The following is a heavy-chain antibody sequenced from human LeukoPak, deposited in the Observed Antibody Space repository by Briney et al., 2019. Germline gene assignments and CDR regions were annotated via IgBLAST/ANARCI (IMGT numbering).Heavy chain of an antibody. V-gene: IGHV4-39*01. CDR3: ARLEGSGWPYYGMDV. D-gene: IGHD6-19*01. J-gene: IGHJ6*02. CDR1: GGSISSSSYY. CDR2: IYYSGST. Sequence: SETLSHTCSVSGGSISSSSYYWGWIRQPPGKGLEWIGSIYYSGSTYYNPSLKSRVTISVDTSKYQFSLKLSSVTAADTAVYYCARLEGSGWPYYGMDVWGQGTTVTVSS.